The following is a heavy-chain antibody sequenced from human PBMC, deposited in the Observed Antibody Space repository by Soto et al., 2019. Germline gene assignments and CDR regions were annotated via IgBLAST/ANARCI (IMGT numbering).Heavy chain of an antibody. J-gene: IGHJ5*02. V-gene: IGHV4-59*11. Sequence: SVTLSLTCPVTIPSIRSHYSRWIPQPPGKGLEWIGYIYYTGSTNYNPSLKSRVTISVDTSKNQFSLNLSSLTAADTAVYYCARDGEVASNLHWVDLWGQGTLVTVS. CDR3: ARDGEVASNLHWVDL. CDR1: IPSIRSHY. D-gene: IGHD5-12*01. CDR2: IYYTGST.